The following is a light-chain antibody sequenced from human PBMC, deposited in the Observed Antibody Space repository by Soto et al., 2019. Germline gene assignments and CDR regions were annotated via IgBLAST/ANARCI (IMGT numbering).Light chain of an antibody. V-gene: IGKV3-15*01. CDR1: QSVSSSY. CDR2: AAS. Sequence: EIVLTQSPGTLSLSPGERATLSCRASQSVSSSYLAWYQQKPGQAPRLLIYAASTRATDIPARFSGSGSGTEFTLTISSLQSEDFSVYYCQQYNSWPPIPFGQGTRLEIK. J-gene: IGKJ5*01. CDR3: QQYNSWPPIP.